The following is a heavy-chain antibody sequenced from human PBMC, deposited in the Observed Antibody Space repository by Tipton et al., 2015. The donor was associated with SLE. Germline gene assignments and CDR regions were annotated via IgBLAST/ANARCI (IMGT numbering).Heavy chain of an antibody. Sequence: QGQLVQSGPEVKKPGASVKVSCKASGYTFTSYGIHWVRQAPGQGLEWMGWISPYNGNTNYAQKLQGRVTMTTDTSTSTAYMELRSLRSDDPAVYYCVSSTSSPHYFDYWGRGTLVPVSS. CDR3: VSSTSSPHYFDY. J-gene: IGHJ4*02. D-gene: IGHD2-2*01. CDR2: ISPYNGNT. V-gene: IGHV1-18*01. CDR1: GYTFTSYG.